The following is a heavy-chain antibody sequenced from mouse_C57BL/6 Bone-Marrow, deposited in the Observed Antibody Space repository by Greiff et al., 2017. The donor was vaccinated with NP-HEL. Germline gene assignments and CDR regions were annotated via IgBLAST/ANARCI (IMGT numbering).Heavy chain of an antibody. CDR1: GYAFSNSW. V-gene: IGHV1-82*01. Sequence: QVQLQQSGPELVKPGASVKISCKASGYAFSNSWMNWVKQRPGRGLELIGRIYPGDGDTNYNGKFKGKATLTADKSSSTAYMQRSSLTSEDSAVYVCARDPGYAMDYWGQGTSVTVSS. J-gene: IGHJ4*01. CDR3: ARDPGYAMDY. CDR2: IYPGDGDT.